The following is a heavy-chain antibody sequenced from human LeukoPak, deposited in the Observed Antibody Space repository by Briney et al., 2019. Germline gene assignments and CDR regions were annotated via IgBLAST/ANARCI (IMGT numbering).Heavy chain of an antibody. V-gene: IGHV3-30*03. CDR2: ISSDGSNK. J-gene: IGHJ1*01. D-gene: IGHD2-8*02. Sequence: GGSLRLSCAASGFTFSGFGMHWVRQAPGKGLRWVAVISSDGSNKFYADSVAGRFTISRDNSKNTVFLQMSSLRPEDTAVYFCGTEGGARGVDTVRYEYWGQGTLVTASS. CDR3: GTEGGARGVDTVRYEY. CDR1: GFTFSGFG.